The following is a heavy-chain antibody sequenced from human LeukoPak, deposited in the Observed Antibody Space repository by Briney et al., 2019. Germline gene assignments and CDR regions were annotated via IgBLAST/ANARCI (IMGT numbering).Heavy chain of an antibody. CDR2: ISSSSSYI. CDR3: ARNRDYGQTGYFDY. V-gene: IGHV3-21*01. CDR1: GFTFSSYS. Sequence: GGSLRLSCAASGFTFSSYSMNWVRQAPGKGLEWVSSISSSSSYIYYADSVKGRFTISRDNAKNSLHLQMNSLRAEDTAVYYCARNRDYGQTGYFDYWGQGTLVTVSS. J-gene: IGHJ4*02. D-gene: IGHD4/OR15-4a*01.